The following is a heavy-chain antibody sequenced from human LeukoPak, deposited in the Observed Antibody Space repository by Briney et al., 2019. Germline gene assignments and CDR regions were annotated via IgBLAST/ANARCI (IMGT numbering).Heavy chain of an antibody. CDR3: ANHLRSRRVGATGFDP. V-gene: IGHV3-23*01. CDR2: ISGSGGST. D-gene: IGHD1-26*01. CDR1: GFTFSSYG. J-gene: IGHJ5*02. Sequence: GGSLRLSCAASGFTFSSYGMSWVRQAPGKGLEWVSAISGSGGSTYYADSVKGRFTISRDNSKNTLYLQMNSLRAEDTAVYYCANHLRSRRVGATGFDPWGQGTLVTVSS.